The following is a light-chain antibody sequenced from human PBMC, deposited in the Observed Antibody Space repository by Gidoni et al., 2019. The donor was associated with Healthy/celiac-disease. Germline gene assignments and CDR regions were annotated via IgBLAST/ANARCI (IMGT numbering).Light chain of an antibody. CDR3: NSRDSSGEWVV. CDR2: GKN. Sequence: SSELTQDPAVSVALGQTVRITCQGDSLRSYYASWYQQKPGQAPVLVIYGKNNRPSGIPDRFSGSSSGNTASLTITGAQAEDEADYYCNSRDSSGEWVVFGGGTKLTVL. CDR1: SLRSYY. V-gene: IGLV3-19*01. J-gene: IGLJ2*01.